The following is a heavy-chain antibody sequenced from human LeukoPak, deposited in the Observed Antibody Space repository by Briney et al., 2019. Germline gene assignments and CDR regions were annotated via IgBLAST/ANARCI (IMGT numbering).Heavy chain of an antibody. CDR2: INPNSGGT. CDR3: ARDGSQVVAANRFDP. D-gene: IGHD2-15*01. CDR1: GYTFTGYY. V-gene: IGHV1-2*02. Sequence: ASVKVSCKASGYTFTGYYMHWVRQAPGQGLEWMGWINPNSGGTNYAQKFQGRVTMTRDTSISTAYMELSRLRSDDTAVYYCARDGSQVVAANRFDPWGQGTLVTVSS. J-gene: IGHJ5*02.